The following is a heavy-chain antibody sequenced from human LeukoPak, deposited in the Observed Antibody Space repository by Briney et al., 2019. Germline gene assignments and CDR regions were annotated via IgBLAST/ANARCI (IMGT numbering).Heavy chain of an antibody. CDR1: VDSISSYY. J-gene: IGHJ4*02. CDR2: IYYSGTT. Sequence: MPSETLSLTCTVSVDSISSYYWTWIRQPPGKGLEWIGYIYYSGTTDYNPSLKSRVTISIDTSRNQFSLKLSSVTAADTAVYYCASGRPLGFDYWGQGTLVTVSS. CDR3: ASGRPLGFDY. D-gene: IGHD1-26*01. V-gene: IGHV4-59*01.